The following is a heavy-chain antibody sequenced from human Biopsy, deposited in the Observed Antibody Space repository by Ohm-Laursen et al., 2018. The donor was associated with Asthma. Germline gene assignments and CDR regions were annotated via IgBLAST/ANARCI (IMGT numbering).Heavy chain of an antibody. CDR3: ARAVDYSHYYGIDV. J-gene: IGHJ6*02. CDR2: ISAYNGNT. Sequence: ASVKVSCKTSGYTFNSAGITWVRQAPGQGLEWMGWISAYNGNTEVAQKLQDRVTMITDTSTSAAYMELRSLRSDDTAVYFCARAVDYSHYYGIDVWGQGTTVTVS. D-gene: IGHD3-10*01. CDR1: GYTFNSAG. V-gene: IGHV1-18*01.